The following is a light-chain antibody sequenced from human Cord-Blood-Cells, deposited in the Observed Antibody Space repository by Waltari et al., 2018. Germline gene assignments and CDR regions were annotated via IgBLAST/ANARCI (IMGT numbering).Light chain of an antibody. J-gene: IGLJ3*02. CDR2: DVS. V-gene: IGLV2-14*01. CDR1: SSDVGGYNY. CDR3: SSYTSSSTLV. Sequence: QSALTQPASVSGSPGQSITISCTGTSSDVGGYNYVSWYQQHPGKAPKFMIYDVSNRPSGVSNRVSASKSGNTASLTISGLQAEDEADIYCSSYTSSSTLVFGGGTKLTVL.